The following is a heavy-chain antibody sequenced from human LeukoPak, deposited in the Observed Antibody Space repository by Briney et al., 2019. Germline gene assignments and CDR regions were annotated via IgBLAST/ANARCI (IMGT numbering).Heavy chain of an antibody. D-gene: IGHD3/OR15-3a*01. CDR1: GFTFSRRS. J-gene: IGHJ3*01. CDR2: ISGDSSAI. Sequence: GGSLRLSCAASGFTFSRRSMNWVRKAPGKGLEWISYISGDSSAIYYADSVKGRFTISRDNAKKSLYLQMNSLRDEDTAVYFCARDDLYACDVWGQGTMVTVSS. CDR3: ARDDLYACDV. V-gene: IGHV3-48*02.